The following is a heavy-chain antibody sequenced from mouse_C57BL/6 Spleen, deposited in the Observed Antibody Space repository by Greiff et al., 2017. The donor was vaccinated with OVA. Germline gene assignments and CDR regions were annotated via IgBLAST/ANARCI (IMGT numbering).Heavy chain of an antibody. Sequence: VQLQQSGPELVKPGASVKISCKASGYSFTDYNMNWVKQSNGKSLEWIGVINPDYGTTSYNEKFKGKATLTVDQSSSTAYMQLNSLTSEDSAVHYCARRGYSNYAMECWGQGTSVTVSP. CDR2: INPDYGTT. CDR1: GYSFTDYN. V-gene: IGHV1-39*01. CDR3: ARRGYSNYAMEC. J-gene: IGHJ4*01. D-gene: IGHD2-5*01.